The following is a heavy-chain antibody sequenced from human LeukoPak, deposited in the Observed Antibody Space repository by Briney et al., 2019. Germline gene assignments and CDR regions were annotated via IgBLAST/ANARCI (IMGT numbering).Heavy chain of an antibody. V-gene: IGHV3-53*01. Sequence: QPGRSLRLSCAASGFTVSSNYMSWVRQAPGKGLEWVSVIYSGGSTYYADSVKGRFTISRDNSKNTLYLQMNSLRAEDTAVYYCAIEVDYGDYRWDAFDIWGQGTMVTVSS. CDR1: GFTVSSNY. J-gene: IGHJ3*02. CDR2: IYSGGST. D-gene: IGHD4-17*01. CDR3: AIEVDYGDYRWDAFDI.